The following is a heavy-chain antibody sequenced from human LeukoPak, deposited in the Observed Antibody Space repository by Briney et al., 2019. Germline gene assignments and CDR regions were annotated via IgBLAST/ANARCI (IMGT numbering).Heavy chain of an antibody. CDR3: ARGLYNNGWYYFDY. CDR2: IWDDGSNK. D-gene: IGHD6-19*01. CDR1: GFTFSSYA. J-gene: IGHJ4*02. Sequence: GGSLRLSCAASGFTFSSYAMSWVRQAPGKGLEWVAVIWDDGSNKNYADSVKGRFTISRDNSKNTLYLQMNSLRAEDTAMYYCARGLYNNGWYYFDYWGQGTLVTVSS. V-gene: IGHV3-33*08.